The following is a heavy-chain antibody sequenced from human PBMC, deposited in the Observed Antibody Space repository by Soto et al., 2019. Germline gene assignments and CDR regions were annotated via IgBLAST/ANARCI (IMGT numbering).Heavy chain of an antibody. CDR2: IKSKTDGGTT. Sequence: PGGSLRLSCAASGFTFSNAGMNWVSQAPGKGLEWVGRIKSKTDGGTTDYAAPVKGRFTISRDDSKNTLYLQMNSLKTEDTAVYYCTTDHFTYYYDSSVPDAFDIWGQGTMVT. J-gene: IGHJ3*02. V-gene: IGHV3-15*07. CDR3: TTDHFTYYYDSSVPDAFDI. D-gene: IGHD3-22*01. CDR1: GFTFSNAG.